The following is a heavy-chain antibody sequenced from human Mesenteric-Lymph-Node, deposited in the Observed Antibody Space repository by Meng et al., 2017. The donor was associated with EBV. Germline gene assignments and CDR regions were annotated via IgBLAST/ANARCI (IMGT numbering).Heavy chain of an antibody. V-gene: IGHV4-4*02. CDR3: AGASDISGYYGGLDY. CDR1: GGSITRTTW. J-gene: IGHJ4*02. Sequence: QGQQQESGPGLVKPSGTLSLPCTVSGGSITRTTWWNWVRQPPGKGLEWIGEIYHSGRTNCKPSLQSRVTMSVDKSQNHFSLKLTSVTAADTAVYYCAGASDISGYYGGLDYWGQGILVTVSS. D-gene: IGHD3-22*01. CDR2: IYHSGRT.